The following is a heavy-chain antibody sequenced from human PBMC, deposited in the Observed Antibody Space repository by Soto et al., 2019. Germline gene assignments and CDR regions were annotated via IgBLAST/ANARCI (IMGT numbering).Heavy chain of an antibody. CDR3: ARVYGGKYVWFDP. D-gene: IGHD4-17*01. J-gene: IGHJ5*02. CDR1: GGSISSGGYY. CDR2: IYYSGST. V-gene: IGHV4-31*03. Sequence: SERMSLTCTVSGGSISSGGYYWSWIRQHPGKGLEWIGYIYYSGSTYYNPSLKSRVTISVDTSKNQFSLKLSSVTAADTAVYYCARVYGGKYVWFDPGGQGTLVNV.